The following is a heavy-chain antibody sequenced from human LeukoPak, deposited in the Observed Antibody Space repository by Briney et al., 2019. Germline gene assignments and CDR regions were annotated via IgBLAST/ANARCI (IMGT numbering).Heavy chain of an antibody. CDR2: VSGSGGST. V-gene: IGHV3-23*01. D-gene: IGHD3-9*01. Sequence: GTLRLSCAASGFTFSSYGMSWVRQAPGKGLEWVSAVSGSGGSTYYADSVKGRFTISRDNPKNTLYLQMNSLRAEGTAVYYCAKDVLRYYCDYWGQGTLVTVSS. J-gene: IGHJ4*02. CDR1: GFTFSSYG. CDR3: AKDVLRYYCDY.